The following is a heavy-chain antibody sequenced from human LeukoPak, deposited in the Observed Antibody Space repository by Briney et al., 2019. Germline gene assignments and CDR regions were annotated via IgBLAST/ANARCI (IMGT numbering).Heavy chain of an antibody. CDR3: ARDIAAPLYWYFDL. CDR2: INPSGGST. D-gene: IGHD6-25*01. J-gene: IGHJ2*01. CDR1: GYTFTSYY. V-gene: IGHV1-46*01. Sequence: ASVKVSCKASGYTFTSYYMHWVRQAPGQGLEWMGIINPSGGSTSYAQKFQGRVTMTRDTSISTAYMELSRLRSDDTAVYYCARDIAAPLYWYFDLWGRGTLVTVSS.